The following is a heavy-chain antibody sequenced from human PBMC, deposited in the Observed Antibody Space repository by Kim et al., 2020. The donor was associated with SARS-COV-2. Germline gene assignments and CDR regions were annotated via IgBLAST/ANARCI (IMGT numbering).Heavy chain of an antibody. D-gene: IGHD4-17*01. V-gene: IGHV3-7*03. CDR3: ATGDSYGPY. CDR2: IKQDGREK. Sequence: GGSLRLSCAASGFTFRSYWMSWVRQAPGKGLEWVANIKQDGREKNYVDSVKGRFTISRDNPKNSLYLQMHSLRAEDTAVYYCATGDSYGPYWGQGTLVTVSS. CDR1: GFTFRSYW. J-gene: IGHJ4*02.